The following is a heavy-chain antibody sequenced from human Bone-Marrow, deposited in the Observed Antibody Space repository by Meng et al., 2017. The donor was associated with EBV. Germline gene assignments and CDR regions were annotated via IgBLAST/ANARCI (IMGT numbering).Heavy chain of an antibody. CDR3: ASESGRGFTPDY. J-gene: IGHJ4*02. D-gene: IGHD3-10*01. V-gene: IGHV1-69*12. CDR2: LIPMSGAP. Sequence: QGQGGPSGAEGKRPGSSVKVSCWTSGGTFNSDAVSWVRQAPGQGLEWMGGLIPMSGAPHYAQKFQGRVTITADESTSTHYMDLSNLRSDDTAMYYCASESGRGFTPDYWGQGTLVTVSS. CDR1: GGTFNSDA.